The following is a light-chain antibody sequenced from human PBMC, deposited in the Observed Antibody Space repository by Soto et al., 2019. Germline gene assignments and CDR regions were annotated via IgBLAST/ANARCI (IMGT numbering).Light chain of an antibody. CDR3: QQYYTLPLT. CDR2: WAS. Sequence: DIVMTQSPDSLAVSLGERATINCESSQRVLFTSNNKNYLAWYQQKPGQPPKLLLSWASARESGVPERFSGSGSGTLFTLSISSLQAEDVAVYYCQQYYTLPLTFGGGTKVDI. J-gene: IGKJ4*01. CDR1: QRVLFTSNNKNY. V-gene: IGKV4-1*01.